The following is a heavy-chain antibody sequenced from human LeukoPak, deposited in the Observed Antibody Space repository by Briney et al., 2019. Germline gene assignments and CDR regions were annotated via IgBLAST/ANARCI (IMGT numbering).Heavy chain of an antibody. V-gene: IGHV3-33*06. CDR3: AKDGGGYCSSTTCSGSWFDP. D-gene: IGHD2-2*03. J-gene: IGHJ5*02. CDR2: IWFDESKK. Sequence: PGGSLRLSCAASGFSFSTYGMHWVRQAPGRGLEWVAVIWFDESKKFYADAVKGRFSISRDNSKKTLYLRMNSLRAEDTAVYYCAKDGGGYCSSTTCSGSWFDPWGQGTLVTVSS. CDR1: GFSFSTYG.